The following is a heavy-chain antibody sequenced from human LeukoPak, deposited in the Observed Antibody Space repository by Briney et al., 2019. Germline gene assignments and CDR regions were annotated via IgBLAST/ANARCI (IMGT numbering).Heavy chain of an antibody. CDR2: VDPEDGET. D-gene: IGHD6-13*01. CDR3: ATGYSSSWYSGYGMDV. CDR1: GYTFTDYY. Sequence: ATVTISCKVSGYTFTDYYMHWVQQAPGKGLEWMGFVDPEDGETIYAEKFQGRVTITADTSTDTAYMELSSLRSEDTAVYYCATGYSSSWYSGYGMDVWGQGTTVTVSS. J-gene: IGHJ6*02. V-gene: IGHV1-69-2*01.